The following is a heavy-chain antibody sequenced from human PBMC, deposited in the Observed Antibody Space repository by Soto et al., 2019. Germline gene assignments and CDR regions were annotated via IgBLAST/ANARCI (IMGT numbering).Heavy chain of an antibody. CDR3: TRGPRPTSIGTGAF. J-gene: IGHJ4*02. V-gene: IGHV3-21*06. D-gene: IGHD3-10*01. CDR1: GFTFTRYS. Sequence: EVQLVESGGGLVKPGGSLRLSCAASGFTFTRYSMNWVRQAPGKGLEWVSSISSTTNYIYYGDSMKGRFTISRDNAKNSLYLQMTSLRADDTAVYYCTRGPRPTSIGTGAFWGQGTLVTVSS. CDR2: ISSTTNYI.